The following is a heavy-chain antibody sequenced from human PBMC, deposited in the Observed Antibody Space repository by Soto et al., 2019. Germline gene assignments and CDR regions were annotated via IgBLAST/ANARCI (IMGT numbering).Heavy chain of an antibody. CDR1: GFTFSSYA. CDR3: ASPNVDTAMVSCTRLAYYFDY. V-gene: IGHV3-23*01. CDR2: ISGSGGST. Sequence: EVQLLESGGGLVQPGGSLRLSCAASGFTFSSYAMSWVRQAPGKGLEWVSAISGSGGSTYYADAVKGRFPISRDNSKNTLYLQMNSLRAEDTAVYYCASPNVDTAMVSCTRLAYYFDYWGQGTLVTVSS. J-gene: IGHJ4*02. D-gene: IGHD5-18*01.